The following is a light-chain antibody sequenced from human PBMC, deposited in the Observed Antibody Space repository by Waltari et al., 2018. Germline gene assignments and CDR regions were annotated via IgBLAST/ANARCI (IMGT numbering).Light chain of an antibody. Sequence: EIVMTQSPAILSVSPGERVTPSCRASESVCSNLAWYQQKPGQAPRLLIYGASTRATGIPDRFGGSGSGTVFTLTITSLQSEDVAVYYCQQYDNWRTFGQGTKVEI. V-gene: IGKV3-15*01. CDR1: ESVCSN. CDR3: QQYDNWRT. J-gene: IGKJ1*01. CDR2: GAS.